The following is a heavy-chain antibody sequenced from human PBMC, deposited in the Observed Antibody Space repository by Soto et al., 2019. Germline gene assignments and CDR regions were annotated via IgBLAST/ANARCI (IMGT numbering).Heavy chain of an antibody. CDR1: GGSIRSYY. CDR3: AGAQAYYYDGVDV. J-gene: IGHJ6*02. V-gene: IGHV4-4*07. CDR2: MYTSGST. Sequence: PSETLSLTCTVSGGSIRSYYWTWIRQPPGKGLEWLGCMYTSGSTNYNPSLKSRVTMSVDTSKNQLSLKLSSVTAADTAMYFCAGAQAYYYDGVDVWGQGTTVTVSS.